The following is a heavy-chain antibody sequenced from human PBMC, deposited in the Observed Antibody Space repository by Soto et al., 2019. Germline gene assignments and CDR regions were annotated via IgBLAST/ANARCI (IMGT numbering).Heavy chain of an antibody. J-gene: IGHJ4*02. CDR3: ARGRASSCDGGNSYFDY. Sequence: QVQLQESGPGLVKPSQTLSLTCTVSGDSIASGDKYWSWIRQHPGKGLEWIGYIYYSESTYHSPSLKSRVTISVDTSKNQFSLKLSSVTAADTAVYYCARGRASSCDGGNSYFDYWGQGILVTVSS. CDR2: IYYSEST. CDR1: GDSIASGDKY. V-gene: IGHV4-31*03. D-gene: IGHD2-21*01.